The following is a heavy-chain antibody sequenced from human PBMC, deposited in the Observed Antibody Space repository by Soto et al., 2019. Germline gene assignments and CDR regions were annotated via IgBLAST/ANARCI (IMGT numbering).Heavy chain of an antibody. D-gene: IGHD4-4*01. CDR1: GFTLSSYS. J-gene: IGHJ5*02. CDR2: ISSSSSTI. CDR3: ATELLFPVTTYNWFDP. Sequence: GGSLRLSCAASGFTLSSYSMNWVRQAPGKGLEWVSYISSSSSTIYYADSVKGRFTISRDNAKNSLYLQMNSLRAEDTAVYYCATELLFPVTTYNWFDPWGQGTLVTVSS. V-gene: IGHV3-48*01.